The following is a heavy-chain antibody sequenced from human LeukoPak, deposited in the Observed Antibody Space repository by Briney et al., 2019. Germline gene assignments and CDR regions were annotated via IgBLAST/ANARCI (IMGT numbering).Heavy chain of an antibody. J-gene: IGHJ4*02. CDR1: EFTFSSYN. Sequence: KSGGSLRLSCVASEFTFSSYNMNRVRLAPGKGLEWVASISSSSKWMYYTDSVKGRFTISRDNAKNSLYLQMNSLRAEDTAVYYCAREPFWSGYYSNLHFDYWGQGTLVTVSS. CDR2: ISSSSKWM. D-gene: IGHD3-3*01. V-gene: IGHV3-21*01. CDR3: AREPFWSGYYSNLHFDY.